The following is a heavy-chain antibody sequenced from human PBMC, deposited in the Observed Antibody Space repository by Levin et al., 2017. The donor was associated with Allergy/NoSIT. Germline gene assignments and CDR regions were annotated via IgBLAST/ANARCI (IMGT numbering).Heavy chain of an antibody. D-gene: IGHD2-2*02. Sequence: ASVKVSCKASGYTFTSYGISWVRQAPGQGLEWMGWISAYNGNTNYAQKLQGRVTMTTDTSTSTAYMELRSLRSDDTAVYYCARVHGGFCSSTSCYTVYYYDGMDGWGQGTTVTVSS. V-gene: IGHV1-18*01. J-gene: IGHJ6*02. CDR2: ISAYNGNT. CDR1: GYTFTSYG. CDR3: ARVHGGFCSSTSCYTVYYYDGMDG.